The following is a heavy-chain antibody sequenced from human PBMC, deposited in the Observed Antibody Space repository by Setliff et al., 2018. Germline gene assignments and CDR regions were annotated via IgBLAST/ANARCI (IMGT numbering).Heavy chain of an antibody. J-gene: IGHJ4*02. CDR3: ARGGCSATSCLDY. Sequence: PSETLSLTCTVSGDSISGDYWSWIRQPPGKGLEWIGFIHYSGSTNYNPSLKSRFTISRDNAKNTLYLQMNSLRAEDTAVYYCARGGCSATSCLDYWGQGILVTVSS. D-gene: IGHD2-2*01. V-gene: IGHV4-59*12. CDR2: IHYSGST. CDR1: GDSISGDY.